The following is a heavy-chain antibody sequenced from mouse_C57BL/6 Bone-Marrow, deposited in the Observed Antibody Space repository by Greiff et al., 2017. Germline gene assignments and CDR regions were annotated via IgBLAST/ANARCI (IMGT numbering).Heavy chain of an antibody. Sequence: EVQLQQSGPELVKPGASVKISCKASGYTFTDYYMNWVKQSHGKSLEWIGDINPNNGGTSYNQKFKGKATLTVDKSSSTAYMELRSLTSEDSAVYYCARWGYDGDYWGQGTTLTVSS. J-gene: IGHJ2*01. CDR2: INPNNGGT. D-gene: IGHD2-2*01. V-gene: IGHV1-26*01. CDR1: GYTFTDYY. CDR3: ARWGYDGDY.